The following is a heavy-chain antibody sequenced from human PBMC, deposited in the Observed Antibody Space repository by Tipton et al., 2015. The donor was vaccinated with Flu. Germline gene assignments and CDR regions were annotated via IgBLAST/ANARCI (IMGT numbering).Heavy chain of an antibody. CDR3: ARGFYYGSGNYHFFAY. J-gene: IGHJ4*02. CDR2: IWYDGSKK. CDR1: GFPFSDYH. Sequence: SLRLSCAASGFPFSDYHMHWVRQAPGKGLEWVAVIWYDGSKKYYGDSVNGRFTISRDNSKNTLYLQMNRLRAEDMAVYYCARGFYYGSGNYHFFAYWGPGSLVTFSS. V-gene: IGHV3-33*08. D-gene: IGHD3-10*01.